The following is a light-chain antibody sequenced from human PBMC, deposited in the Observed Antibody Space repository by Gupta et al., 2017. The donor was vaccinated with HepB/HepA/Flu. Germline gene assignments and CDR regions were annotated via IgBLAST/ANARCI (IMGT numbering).Light chain of an antibody. CDR2: AAS. CDR1: QSISGY. J-gene: IGKJ4*01. V-gene: IGKV1-39*01. CDR3: QQSYSTLLT. Sequence: ASVGDRVTITCRASQSISGYLNWYQQKPGKAPKLLIYAASSLQSGVPSRFSGSGSGTDFTLTISSLQPEDFATYYCQQSYSTLLTFGGGTKVEIK.